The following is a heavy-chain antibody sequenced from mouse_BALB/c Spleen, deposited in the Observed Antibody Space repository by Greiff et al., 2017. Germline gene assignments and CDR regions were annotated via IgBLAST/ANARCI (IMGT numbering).Heavy chain of an antibody. CDR1: GYTFTSYW. CDR3: ARAGSGNWYFDV. J-gene: IGHJ1*01. Sequence: QVQLQQSGAELAKPGASVKMSCKASGYTFTSYWMHWVKQRPGQGLEWIGYINPSTGYTEYNQKFKDKATLTADKSSSTAYMQLSSLTSEDSAVYYCARAGSGNWYFDVWGAGTTVTVSS. V-gene: IGHV1-7*01. CDR2: INPSTGYT.